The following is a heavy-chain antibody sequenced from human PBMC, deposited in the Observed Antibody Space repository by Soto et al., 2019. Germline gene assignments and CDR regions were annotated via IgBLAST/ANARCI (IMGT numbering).Heavy chain of an antibody. D-gene: IGHD4-4*01. CDR2: ISGSGDST. Sequence: EVQLLKSGGGLVQPGGSLRLSCAASGFTFSSYAMNWVRQAPGKGLQWVSVISGSGDSTYYADSVKGRFTISRDNSKNTLYLQMNSLRAEDTAVYYCARRNSGWYFDLWGRGTLVTVSS. CDR3: ARRNSGWYFDL. V-gene: IGHV3-23*01. CDR1: GFTFSSYA. J-gene: IGHJ2*01.